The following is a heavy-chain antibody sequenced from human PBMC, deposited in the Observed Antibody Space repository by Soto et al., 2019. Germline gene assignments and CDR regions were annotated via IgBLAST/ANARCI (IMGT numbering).Heavy chain of an antibody. Sequence: SETLSLTCTVSGGSISSYYWSWIRQPPGKGLEWIGYIYYSGSTNYNPSLKSRVTISVDTSKNQFSLKLSSVTAADTAVYYCARVSADILTGYSPNFDYWGQGTLVTVSS. J-gene: IGHJ4*02. CDR1: GGSISSYY. D-gene: IGHD3-9*01. CDR2: IYYSGST. V-gene: IGHV4-59*01. CDR3: ARVSADILTGYSPNFDY.